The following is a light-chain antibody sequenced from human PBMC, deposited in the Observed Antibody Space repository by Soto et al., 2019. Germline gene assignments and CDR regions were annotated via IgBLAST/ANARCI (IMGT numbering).Light chain of an antibody. Sequence: QSVLTQPASVSGSPGQSITISCTGTSSDIGAYNFVSWYQQHPGKAPKLMLYDVNIRPSGGSNRFSGSKSVNTASLTISGVQAEDESDYYCTSWTTSTSMIFGGGTKVTVL. V-gene: IGLV2-14*03. CDR1: SSDIGAYNF. J-gene: IGLJ2*01. CDR3: TSWTTSTSMI. CDR2: DVN.